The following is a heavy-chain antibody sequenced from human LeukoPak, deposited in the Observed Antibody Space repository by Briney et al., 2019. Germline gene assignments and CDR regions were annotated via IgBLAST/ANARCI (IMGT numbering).Heavy chain of an antibody. CDR3: ARDKHTMVRGVILSSMDV. D-gene: IGHD3-10*01. CDR2: IYTSGST. Sequence: SETLSLTCTVSGGSISSYYWSWIRQPAGKGLEWIGRIYTSGSTNYNPSLKSRVTMSVDTSKNQFSLKLSSVTAADTAVYYCARDKHTMVRGVILSSMDVWGKGTTVTVSS. V-gene: IGHV4-4*07. J-gene: IGHJ6*03. CDR1: GGSISSYY.